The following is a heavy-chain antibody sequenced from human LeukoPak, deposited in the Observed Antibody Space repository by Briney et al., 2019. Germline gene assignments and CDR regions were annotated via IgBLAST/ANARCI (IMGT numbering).Heavy chain of an antibody. Sequence: PSETLSLTCTVSGDSISTYYWSWIPQPPGEGLEWIGYIHYSGSTNYNPSLRSRVTISVDTSKNQFSLKLSSATAADTAVYFCARRAINSVMFDYWGQGTLVTVSS. CDR1: GDSISTYY. V-gene: IGHV4-59*08. J-gene: IGHJ4*02. CDR3: ARRAINSVMFDY. D-gene: IGHD3-16*01. CDR2: IHYSGST.